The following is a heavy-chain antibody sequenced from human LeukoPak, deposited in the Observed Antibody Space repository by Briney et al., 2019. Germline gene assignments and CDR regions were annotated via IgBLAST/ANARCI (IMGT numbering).Heavy chain of an antibody. V-gene: IGHV3-23*01. CDR1: GFPFSDYA. CDR3: AKLGDSSLRFIDY. D-gene: IGHD3-3*01. CDR2: ISGSGGST. Sequence: GGSLRLSCAASGFPFSDYAMSWVRQAPGKGLDWVSRISGSGGSTFYADSVKGRFTISRDNSKNTLYLQMNSLRAEDTAIYYCAKLGDSSLRFIDYWGQGALVTVSS. J-gene: IGHJ4*02.